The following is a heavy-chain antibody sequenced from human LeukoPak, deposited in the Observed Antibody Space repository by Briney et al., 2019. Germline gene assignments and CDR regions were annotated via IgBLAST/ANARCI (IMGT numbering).Heavy chain of an antibody. CDR1: GYTFTSYA. D-gene: IGHD6-19*01. J-gene: IGHJ6*03. Sequence: EASVKVSCKASGYTFTSYAMNWVRQAPGQGLEWMGWINTNTGNPTYAQGFTGRFVFSLETSLNTAYLQITSLKAEDTAVYYCARVKSSSSGWRGREDYYYYMDVWGKGTTVTVSS. V-gene: IGHV7-4-1*02. CDR2: INTNTGNP. CDR3: ARVKSSSSGWRGREDYYYYMDV.